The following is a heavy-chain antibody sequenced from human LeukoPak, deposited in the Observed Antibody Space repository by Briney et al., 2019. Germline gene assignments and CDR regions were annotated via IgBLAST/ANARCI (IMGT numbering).Heavy chain of an antibody. CDR1: GVSISNFN. V-gene: IGHV4-59*01. Sequence: SETLSLTCSVSGVSISNFNWSWIRQPPGKGLEWLGYIDYRGSTSYNPALKSRVTISVDTSKNQFSLRLSSVAAADTAVYFCARGLSSTRRESDYWGRGTLVTVSS. CDR3: ARGLSSTRRESDY. CDR2: IDYRGST. J-gene: IGHJ4*02. D-gene: IGHD2-2*01.